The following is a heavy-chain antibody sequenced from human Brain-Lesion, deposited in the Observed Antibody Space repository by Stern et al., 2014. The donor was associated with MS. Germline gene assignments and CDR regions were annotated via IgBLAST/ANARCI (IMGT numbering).Heavy chain of an antibody. J-gene: IGHJ4*02. CDR1: GGSISSGSDY. D-gene: IGHD5-18*01. Sequence: QVQLVESGPGLVKPSQTLSLTCTVSGGSISSGSDYWSWIRQPVGKGLEWIGRIHPSGSAFYTPSLKSRVTISTDPSMNQFSLELNSATAADTAIYYCASGYRIVDYWGQGILVTVSS. CDR2: IHPSGSA. CDR3: ASGYRIVDY. V-gene: IGHV4-61*02.